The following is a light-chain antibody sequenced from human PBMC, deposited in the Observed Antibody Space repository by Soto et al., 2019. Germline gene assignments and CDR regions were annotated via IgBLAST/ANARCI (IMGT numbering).Light chain of an antibody. V-gene: IGLV1-44*01. J-gene: IGLJ3*02. CDR1: SSNIGSNI. CDR3: AAWDDSLNGWV. Sequence: QSVLTQAPSASGTPGQRVTISCSGSSSNIGSNIVSWYQQVPGTAPKLLIYSNDQRPSGVPDRFSGSKSGTSASLAIGGLQSEDEADYYCAAWDDSLNGWVFGGGTKLTVL. CDR2: SND.